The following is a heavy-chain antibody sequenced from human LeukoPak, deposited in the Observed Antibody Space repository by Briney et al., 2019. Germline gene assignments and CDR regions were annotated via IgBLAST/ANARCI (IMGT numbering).Heavy chain of an antibody. CDR3: PLLAVVSVFDY. CDR2: IGSSGTNR. V-gene: IGHV3-48*03. CDR1: EFPFSFYE. J-gene: IGHJ4*02. Sequence: GGSLRLSCAVSEFPFSFYEMNWVRQAPGKGLEWVSNIGSSGTNRYYADSVKGRFSISRDNAKISLYLQMNSLRVENTAVYYCPLLAVVSVFDYWGRGALATVSS. D-gene: IGHD3-22*01.